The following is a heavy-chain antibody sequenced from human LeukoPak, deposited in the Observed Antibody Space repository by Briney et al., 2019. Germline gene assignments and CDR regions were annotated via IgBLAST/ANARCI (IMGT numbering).Heavy chain of an antibody. CDR3: ARDEKGSSSWFTYYYYMYV. V-gene: IGHV1-69*05. Sequence: GSSVKVSCKASGGTFSSYAISWVRQAPGQGLEWMGRIIPIFGTANYAQKFQGRVTITTDESTSTAYMELSSLRSEDTAVYYCARDEKGSSSWFTYYYYMYVWGKGTTVNVSS. CDR2: IIPIFGTA. CDR1: GGTFSSYA. J-gene: IGHJ6*03. D-gene: IGHD6-13*01.